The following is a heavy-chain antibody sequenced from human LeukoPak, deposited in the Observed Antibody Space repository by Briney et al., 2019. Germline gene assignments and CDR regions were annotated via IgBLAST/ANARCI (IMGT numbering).Heavy chain of an antibody. CDR3: AKDLLEYYYDSSDQ. CDR1: GFTFSSYG. CDR2: ISYDGSNK. Sequence: PGGSLRLSCAASGFTFSSYGMHWVRQAPGKGLEWVAVISYDGSNKYYADSVKGRFTISRDNSKNTLYLQMNSLRAEDTAVYYCAKDLLEYYYDSSDQWGQGTLVTVSS. J-gene: IGHJ4*02. D-gene: IGHD3-22*01. V-gene: IGHV3-30*18.